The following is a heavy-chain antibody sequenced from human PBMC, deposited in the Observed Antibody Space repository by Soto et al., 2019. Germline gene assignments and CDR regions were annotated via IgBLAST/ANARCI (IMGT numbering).Heavy chain of an antibody. J-gene: IGHJ4*02. D-gene: IGHD3-3*01. CDR3: ARDPNSYYDFWSGYPTPFDY. V-gene: IGHV1-3*01. CDR2: INAGNGNT. Sequence: VASVKVSCKASGYTFTSYAMHWVRQAPGQRLEWMGWINAGNGNTKYSQKFQGRVTITRDTSASTAYMELSSLRSEDTAVYYCARDPNSYYDFWSGYPTPFDYWGQGTLVTVSS. CDR1: GYTFTSYA.